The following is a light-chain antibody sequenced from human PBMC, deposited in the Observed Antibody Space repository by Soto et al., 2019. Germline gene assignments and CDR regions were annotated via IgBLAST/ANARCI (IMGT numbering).Light chain of an antibody. CDR3: QQYENLPP. J-gene: IGKJ5*01. V-gene: IGKV1-33*01. Sequence: DIQMTQSTSSLSASVGDRVTITCQASQNINNYLNWDQQKPGRAPKRLIYDASNLEAGVPSRFRGSGSGTDFTFTISRLQPEDIATYYCQQYENLPPFGQGTLLAIK. CDR1: QNINNY. CDR2: DAS.